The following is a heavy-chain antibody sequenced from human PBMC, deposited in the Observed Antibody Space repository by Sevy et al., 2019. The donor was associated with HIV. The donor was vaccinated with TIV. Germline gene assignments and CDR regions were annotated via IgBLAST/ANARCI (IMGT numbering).Heavy chain of an antibody. Sequence: GGCLRLSCAASGFTVSSNYMSWVRQAPGKGLERVSVIYSGGSTYYADSVKGRFTISRDNSKNTLYLQMNSLRAEDTDVHYCARVNSSGGSCDYYYGMDVWGQGTTVTVSS. D-gene: IGHD2-15*01. CDR2: IYSGGST. V-gene: IGHV3-53*01. CDR1: GFTVSSNY. J-gene: IGHJ6*02. CDR3: ARVNSSGGSCDYYYGMDV.